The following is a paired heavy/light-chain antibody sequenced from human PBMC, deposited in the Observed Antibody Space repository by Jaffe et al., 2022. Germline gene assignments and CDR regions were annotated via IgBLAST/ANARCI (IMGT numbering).Heavy chain of an antibody. J-gene: IGHJ4*02. D-gene: IGHD3-10*01. CDR3: ARLLYGSGSHYIDYFFDY. V-gene: IGHV4-38-2*01. CDR2: IDHSGSP. CDR1: GYSISSGYY. Sequence: QVQLQESGPGLVKPSETLSLTCAVSGYSISSGYYWGWIRQPPGKGLEWIGSIDHSGSPYYNPSLKSRVTMSVDTSKNQFSLKLSSVTAADTAVYYCARLLYGSGSHYIDYFFDYWGQGTLVTVSS.
Light chain of an antibody. J-gene: IGKJ1*01. CDR2: AAT. CDR1: QSISSY. CDR3: QQSYSSVWT. V-gene: IGKV1-39*01. Sequence: DIQMTQSPSSLSASVGDRVIITCRASQSISSYLNWYQQKPGKAPKLLIYAATSLQSGVPSRFSGSGSGTDFTLTISSLQPEDFATYYCQQSYSSVWTFGQGTKVEI.